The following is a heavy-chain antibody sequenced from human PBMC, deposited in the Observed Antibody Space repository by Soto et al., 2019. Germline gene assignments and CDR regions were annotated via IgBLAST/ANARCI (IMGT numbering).Heavy chain of an antibody. Sequence: EVQLVESGGGLVKPGGSLRLSCAASGFTFSNAWMSWVRQAPGKGLEWVGRIKSKTDGGTTDYAAPVKGRFTISRDDSKNTLYLQMNSLKTEDTAVYYCTTGSHYDFWSGYYSGDMAFDIWGQGTMVTVSS. D-gene: IGHD3-3*01. CDR2: IKSKTDGGTT. CDR1: GFTFSNAW. CDR3: TTGSHYDFWSGYYSGDMAFDI. V-gene: IGHV3-15*01. J-gene: IGHJ3*02.